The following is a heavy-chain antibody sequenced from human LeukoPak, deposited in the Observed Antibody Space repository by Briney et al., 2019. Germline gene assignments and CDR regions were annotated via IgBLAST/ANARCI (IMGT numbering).Heavy chain of an antibody. CDR1: GFSFSGHW. Sequence: GGSLRLSCTASGFSFSGHWMHWARQLPGKGLVWVSRISPTGSTTSYADSVKGRFTVSRDNAKNILYLQVNNLRAEDTAVYYCARGPNSNWSGLDFWGQGTLLTVSS. V-gene: IGHV3-74*01. CDR3: ARGPNSNWSGLDF. D-gene: IGHD6-6*01. J-gene: IGHJ4*02. CDR2: ISPTGSTT.